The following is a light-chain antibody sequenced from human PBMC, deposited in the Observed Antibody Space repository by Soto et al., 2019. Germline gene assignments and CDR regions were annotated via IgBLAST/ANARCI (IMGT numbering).Light chain of an antibody. CDR3: QVWVGPRGRI. Sequence: SYVLTQPPSVSVAPGQTATITCGGDNIGSKIVHWYQHNPGQAPVLVVHDDDDRPSGIPERFSGSNSGQTATLTISRVEAGDVAECYCQVWVGPRGRIFGGGTLLPVL. CDR2: DDD. V-gene: IGLV3-21*02. J-gene: IGLJ2*01. CDR1: NIGSKI.